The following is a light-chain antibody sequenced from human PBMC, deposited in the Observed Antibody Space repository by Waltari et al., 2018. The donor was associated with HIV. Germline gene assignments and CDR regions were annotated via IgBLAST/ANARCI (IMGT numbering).Light chain of an antibody. CDR1: QKVVDN. Sequence: ILLTQSPATLSLSPGERATLSCRANQKVVDNLAWYKQKSGQPPRLLIYGVSTRATGIPDRFSGSGAGTEFTLTISNLQSEDSAVYYCYQYNSWPRTFGQGTRLDIK. V-gene: IGKV3-15*01. J-gene: IGKJ1*01. CDR3: YQYNSWPRT. CDR2: GVS.